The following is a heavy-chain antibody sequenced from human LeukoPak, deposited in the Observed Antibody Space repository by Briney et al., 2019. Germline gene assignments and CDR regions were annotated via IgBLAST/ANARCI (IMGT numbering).Heavy chain of an antibody. CDR1: GYTFTGYY. Sequence: GSVKVSCKASGYTFTGYYMHWVRQAPGQGLEWMGWINPNSGGTNYAQKFQGRVTMTRDTSISTAYIELSRLRSDDTAVYYCARVGRSSSWYRYWFDPWGQGTLVTVSS. CDR3: ARVGRSSSWYRYWFDP. V-gene: IGHV1-2*02. CDR2: INPNSGGT. D-gene: IGHD6-13*01. J-gene: IGHJ5*02.